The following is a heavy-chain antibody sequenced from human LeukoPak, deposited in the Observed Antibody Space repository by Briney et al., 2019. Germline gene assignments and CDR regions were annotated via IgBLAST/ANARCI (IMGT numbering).Heavy chain of an antibody. CDR1: GYTFTGYF. Sequence: ASVKVSCKASGYTFTGYFMHWVRQAPGQGLEWMGWINPNSGGTNYAQKFQGRVTMTRDTSISTAYMELSRLRSDDTAVYYCARDPGYYYGMDVWGQGTTVTVSS. CDR2: INPNSGGT. CDR3: ARDPGYYYGMDV. J-gene: IGHJ6*02. V-gene: IGHV1-2*02.